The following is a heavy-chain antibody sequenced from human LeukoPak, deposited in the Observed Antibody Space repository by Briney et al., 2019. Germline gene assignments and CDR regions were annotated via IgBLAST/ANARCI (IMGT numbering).Heavy chain of an antibody. D-gene: IGHD1-1*01. J-gene: IGHJ4*02. CDR1: GFTFSGYY. CDR3: ARESRDTAWSLDL. CDR2: INPNSGGT. V-gene: IGHV1-2*02. Sequence: ASVKVSCKASGFTFSGYYMHWVRQAPGQGFEWMGWINPNSGGTNFAQKLQGRVTMTRDTSINTVYMELSSLGSDDTAVYYCARESRDTAWSLDLWGQGTLVTVSS.